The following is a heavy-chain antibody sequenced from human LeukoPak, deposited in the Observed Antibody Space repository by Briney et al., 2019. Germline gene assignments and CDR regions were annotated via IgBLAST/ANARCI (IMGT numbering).Heavy chain of an antibody. CDR2: INSDGINT. V-gene: IGHV3-74*01. J-gene: IGHJ4*02. Sequence: GGSLRLSCAASGFTFSNYWMHWVRQAPGKGLVWVSRINSDGINTSYADSVKGRFTISRDNAKNTLNLQMNSLRAEDTAVYYCARLSTVTTSFDYWGQGTLVTVSS. CDR3: ARLSTVTTSFDY. CDR1: GFTFSNYW. D-gene: IGHD4-17*01.